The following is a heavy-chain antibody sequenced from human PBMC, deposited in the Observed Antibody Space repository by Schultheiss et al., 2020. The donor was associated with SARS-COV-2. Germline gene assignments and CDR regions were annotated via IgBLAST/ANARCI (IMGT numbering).Heavy chain of an antibody. CDR3: ARDNTYLGPMDV. V-gene: IGHV3-11*01. J-gene: IGHJ6*02. CDR2: ISSSGSTI. Sequence: GGSLRLSCAASGFTFSDYYMSWIRQAPGKGLEWVSYISSSGSTIYYADSLRGRFIISRDNAKNSLYLQMNSMSAEDSAVYYCARDNTYLGPMDVWGQGTTVTVSS. CDR1: GFTFSDYY. D-gene: IGHD2/OR15-2a*01.